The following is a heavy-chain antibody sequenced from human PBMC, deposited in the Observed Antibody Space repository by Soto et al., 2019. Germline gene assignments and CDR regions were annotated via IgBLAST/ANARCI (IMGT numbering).Heavy chain of an antibody. V-gene: IGHV4-34*01. D-gene: IGHD2-15*01. J-gene: IGHJ4*02. CDR1: GGSFSGYY. Sequence: QVQLQQWGAGLLKPSETLSLTCVVSGGSFSGYYWSWIRQPPGKGLEWIGKINHSGSTTYNPSLESRVTMSVDTSRSEFTLKLTSVTAADTAVYYCASRSIAFHIDQWGQGTLVTVSS. CDR3: ASRSIAFHIDQ. CDR2: INHSGST.